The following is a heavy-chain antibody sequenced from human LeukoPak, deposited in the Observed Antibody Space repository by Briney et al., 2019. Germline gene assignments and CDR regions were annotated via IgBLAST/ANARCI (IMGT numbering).Heavy chain of an antibody. CDR1: GFTFSSYA. CDR2: ISGSGGST. J-gene: IGHJ5*02. CDR3: AKGQVGATRKGWFDP. Sequence: GGSLRLSCAASGFTFSSYAMSWVRQAPGKGLEWVSAISGSGGSTYYADSVKGRFTISRDNSKNTLYLQMNSLRAEDTAVYYCAKGQVGATRKGWFDPWGQGTLVTVSS. V-gene: IGHV3-23*01. D-gene: IGHD1-26*01.